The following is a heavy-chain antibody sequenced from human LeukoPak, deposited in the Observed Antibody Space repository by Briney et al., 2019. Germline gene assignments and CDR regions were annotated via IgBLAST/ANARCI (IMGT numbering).Heavy chain of an antibody. CDR3: ASGYSYAFSGYFDY. CDR1: GGTFSSYA. V-gene: IGHV1-69*05. CDR2: IIPIFGTA. J-gene: IGHJ4*02. Sequence: TSVKVSCKASGGTFSSYAISWVLQAPGQGLEWMGGIIPIFGTANYAQKFQGRVTITTDESTSTAYMELSSLRSEDTAVYYCASGYSYAFSGYFDYWGQGTLVTVSS. D-gene: IGHD5-18*01.